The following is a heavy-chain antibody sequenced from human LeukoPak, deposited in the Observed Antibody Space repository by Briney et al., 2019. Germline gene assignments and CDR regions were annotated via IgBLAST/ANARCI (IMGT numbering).Heavy chain of an antibody. D-gene: IGHD3-22*01. CDR3: ARAFAPNTYYYDSSGYPYYFDY. CDR2: IGAYNGNT. V-gene: IGHV1-18*01. J-gene: IGHJ4*02. CDR1: GYTFTSYG. Sequence: ASVKVSCKASGYTFTSYGISWVRQAPGQGLEWMGWIGAYNGNTNYAQKLQGRVTMTTDTSTSTAYMELRSLRSDDTAVYYCARAFAPNTYYYDSSGYPYYFDYWGQGTLVTVSS.